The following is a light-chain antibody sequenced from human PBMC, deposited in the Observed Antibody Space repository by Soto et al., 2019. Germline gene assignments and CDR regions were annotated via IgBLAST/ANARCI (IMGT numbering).Light chain of an antibody. CDR1: SSDVGGYTY. Sequence: QSVLTQPASVSGSPRQSITISCTGASSDVGGYTYVSWYQQHPGKAPKLIIYEANNRPSGVSHRFSGSKSGNTASLTISGPQAEDEADYYCSSYTSSSTLYVFGTGTKVTVL. CDR3: SSYTSSSTLYV. V-gene: IGLV2-14*01. J-gene: IGLJ1*01. CDR2: EAN.